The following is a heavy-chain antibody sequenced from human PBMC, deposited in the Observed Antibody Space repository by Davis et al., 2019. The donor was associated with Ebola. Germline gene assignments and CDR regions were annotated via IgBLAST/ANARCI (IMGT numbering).Heavy chain of an antibody. CDR2: IYYSGST. V-gene: IGHV4-31*11. D-gene: IGHD3-10*01. J-gene: IGHJ5*02. Sequence: SETLSLTCAVYGGSFSGYYWSWIRQHPGKGLEWIGYIYYSGSTYYNPSLKSRVTISVDTSKNQFSLKLSSVTAADTAVYYCARDLLSGSSNWFDPWGQGTLVTVSS. CDR1: GGSFSGYY. CDR3: ARDLLSGSSNWFDP.